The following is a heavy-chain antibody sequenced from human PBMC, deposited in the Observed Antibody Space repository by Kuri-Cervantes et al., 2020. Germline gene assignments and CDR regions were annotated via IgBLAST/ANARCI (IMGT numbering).Heavy chain of an antibody. CDR2: ISSSGSTI. CDR3: ARDPETGTEPYYGMDV. J-gene: IGHJ6*02. CDR1: GFTFSDYY. D-gene: IGHD1-7*01. Sequence: GESLKISCAASGFTFSDYYMSWIRQAPGKGLEWVSYISSSGSTIYYADSVKGRFTISRDNAKNSLYLQMNSLRDEDTVVYYCARDPETGTEPYYGMDVWGQGTTVTVSS. V-gene: IGHV3-11*04.